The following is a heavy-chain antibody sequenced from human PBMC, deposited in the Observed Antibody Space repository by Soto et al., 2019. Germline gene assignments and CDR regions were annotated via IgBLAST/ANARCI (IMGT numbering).Heavy chain of an antibody. Sequence: SETLSLTCTVSGGSISSYHWSWIRQPPGKGLEWIGYIYYSGSTNYNPSLKSRVTISVDTSKSQFSLKLTSVTAADTAVYYCARGDDAFFYYGLDVWGKGIKVTVSS. V-gene: IGHV4-59*01. J-gene: IGHJ6*04. CDR3: ARGDDAFFYYGLDV. D-gene: IGHD1-1*01. CDR2: IYYSGST. CDR1: GGSISSYH.